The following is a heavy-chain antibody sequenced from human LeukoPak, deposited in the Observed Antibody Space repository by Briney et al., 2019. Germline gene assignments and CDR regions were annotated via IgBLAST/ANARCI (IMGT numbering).Heavy chain of an antibody. D-gene: IGHD5-18*01. Sequence: GGSLRLSCAASGFIFSSYRMNWVRQAPGKGLEWVAVSSSDGSYLYYADSVKGRFTISRDNAKNSLYLQMNSLRAEDTAVYYCARNPGYSYGSGAFDIWGQGTMVTVSS. CDR1: GFIFSSYR. CDR3: ARNPGYSYGSGAFDI. CDR2: SSSDGSYL. V-gene: IGHV3-21*01. J-gene: IGHJ3*02.